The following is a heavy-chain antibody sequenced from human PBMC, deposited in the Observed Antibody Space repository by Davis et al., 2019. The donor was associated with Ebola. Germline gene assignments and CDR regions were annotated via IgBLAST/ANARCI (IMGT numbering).Heavy chain of an antibody. J-gene: IGHJ4*02. CDR3: AIPGCSGANCYSVYIKN. Sequence: PGGSLRLSCAASGFNFRSYGMHWVRQAPDKGLEWVAVIWYDGSRKYYGDSVKGRFTISRDNSNNLLYLQMNSLRVEDTAVYYCAIPGCSGANCYSVYIKNWGQGTLVTVSS. D-gene: IGHD2-15*01. V-gene: IGHV3-33*01. CDR1: GFNFRSYG. CDR2: IWYDGSRK.